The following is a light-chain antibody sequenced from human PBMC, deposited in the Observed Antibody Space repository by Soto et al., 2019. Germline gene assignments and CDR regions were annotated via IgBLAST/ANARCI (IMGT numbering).Light chain of an antibody. Sequence: EIVLTQSPGTLSLSPEERATLSCRASQSLTNNYLAWYQQRPGQAPRLLLYGASSRATGVPDRFSGSESETDFTLTISRLEPDDFAVYYCQQYSSSPWTFGQGTKVEI. CDR2: GAS. CDR1: QSLTNNY. J-gene: IGKJ1*01. V-gene: IGKV3-20*01. CDR3: QQYSSSPWT.